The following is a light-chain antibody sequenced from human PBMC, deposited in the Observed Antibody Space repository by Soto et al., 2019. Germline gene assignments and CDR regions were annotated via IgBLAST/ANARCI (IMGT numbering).Light chain of an antibody. CDR2: DVS. Sequence: QSALTQPDSVSGSPGPSITISCTGTSSDVGGYNYVSWYQQHPGKAPKLMIYDVSNRLSGVSNGFSGSKSGNTASLTISGLQAEDEADYYCSSYTSSSTLLYVFGTGTKLTVL. CDR1: SSDVGGYNY. CDR3: SSYTSSSTLLYV. V-gene: IGLV2-14*01. J-gene: IGLJ1*01.